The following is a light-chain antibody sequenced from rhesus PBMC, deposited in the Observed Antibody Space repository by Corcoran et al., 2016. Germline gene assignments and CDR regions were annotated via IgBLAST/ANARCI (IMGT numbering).Light chain of an antibody. CDR1: QSVSSS. Sequence: EIVLTQSPATLSLSPGERATLSCRASQSVSSSLDWYQQKPGQVPRLLIYGASSRATGIPDRFRGSGSGTDVTLTISSLEPGDVAVYYCQQYSNWPLTFGGGTKVEIK. CDR3: QQYSNWPLT. CDR2: GAS. V-gene: IGKV3-42*01. J-gene: IGKJ4*01.